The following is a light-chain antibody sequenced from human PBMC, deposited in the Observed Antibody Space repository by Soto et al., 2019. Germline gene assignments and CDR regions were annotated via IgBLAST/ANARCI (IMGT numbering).Light chain of an antibody. V-gene: IGLV2-23*01. J-gene: IGLJ1*01. CDR2: GGT. CDR3: CSYAGITTYYV. CDR1: SSEVGSYNL. Sequence: QSVLTQPASVSGSPGQSITISCPGNSSEVGSYNLVSWYQQHPGEAPQLMIYGGTKRPSGVSNRFSGSKSGNTASLTISGLQAEDEADYYCCSYAGITTYYVFGTGTKVTVL.